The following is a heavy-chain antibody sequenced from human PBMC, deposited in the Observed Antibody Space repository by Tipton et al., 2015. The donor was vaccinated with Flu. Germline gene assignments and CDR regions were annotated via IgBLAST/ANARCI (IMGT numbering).Heavy chain of an antibody. CDR1: GGSISSGSYY. V-gene: IGHV4-61*02. D-gene: IGHD3-10*01. CDR2: SYTSGST. Sequence: TLSLTCTVSGGSISSGSYYWSWIRPPAGKGLEWIGRSYTSGSTNYNPSLKSRVTMSVDTSKNPFSLKLSSVTAADTAVYYCARDRITMVRGVPHDAFDIWGQGTMFTVSS. CDR3: ARDRITMVRGVPHDAFDI. J-gene: IGHJ3*02.